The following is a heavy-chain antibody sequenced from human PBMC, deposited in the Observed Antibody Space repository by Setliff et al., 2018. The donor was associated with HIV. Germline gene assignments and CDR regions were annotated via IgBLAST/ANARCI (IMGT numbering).Heavy chain of an antibody. CDR2: IFASGST. D-gene: IGHD2-2*01. CDR1: GGSFSGYH. Sequence: PSETLSLTCTVSGGSFSGYHWSWIRHPAGKGLEWIGHIFASGSTKYNPSLESRVTMSVDTSRTQFSLKLSSVTAADTAVYYCARVGASGVASSMDYHYYMDVWGKGTSVTVSS. V-gene: IGHV4-4*07. CDR3: ARVGASGVASSMDYHYYMDV. J-gene: IGHJ6*03.